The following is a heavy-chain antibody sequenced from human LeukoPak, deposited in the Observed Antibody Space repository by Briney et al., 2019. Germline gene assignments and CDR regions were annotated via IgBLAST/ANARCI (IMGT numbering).Heavy chain of an antibody. D-gene: IGHD3-22*01. J-gene: IGHJ3*02. Sequence: GGSLRLSCAASGFTFSDYYMSWIRQAPGKGLEWVSYISSSGSTIYYADSVKGRFTISRDNAKNSLYLQMDTLRAEDTAVYYCARNSGGYDYTGYYYGTPAFDIWGQGTMVTVSS. CDR1: GFTFSDYY. CDR2: ISSSGSTI. V-gene: IGHV3-11*01. CDR3: ARNSGGYDYTGYYYGTPAFDI.